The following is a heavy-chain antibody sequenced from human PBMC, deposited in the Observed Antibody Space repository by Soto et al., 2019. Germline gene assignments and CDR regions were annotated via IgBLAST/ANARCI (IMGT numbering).Heavy chain of an antibody. CDR2: ISGSGGST. CDR3: AKAPYYGSSGYYYGPLIDD. Sequence: SLRLSCAASGFTFSSYAMSWVRQAPGKGLDWVSAISGSGGSTYYADSVKGRFTISRDNSKNTLYLQMDSLRAEDTAVYYCAKAPYYGSSGYYYGPLIDDWGQGTLVTVSS. D-gene: IGHD3-22*01. CDR1: GFTFSSYA. J-gene: IGHJ4*02. V-gene: IGHV3-23*01.